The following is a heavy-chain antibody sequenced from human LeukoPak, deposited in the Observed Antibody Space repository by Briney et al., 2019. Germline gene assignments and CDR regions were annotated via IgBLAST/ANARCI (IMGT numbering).Heavy chain of an antibody. CDR2: MNPNRGNT. CDR3: ARPLDTGYYYGMDV. J-gene: IGHJ6*02. CDR1: GYTFTSYD. D-gene: IGHD5-18*01. V-gene: IGHV1-8*01. Sequence: GASVKVSCKASGYTFTSYDINWVRQATGQGLEWMGWMNPNRGNTGYAQKFQGRVTMTRNTSISTAYMELSSLRSEDTAVYYCARPLDTGYYYGMDVWGQGTTVTVSS.